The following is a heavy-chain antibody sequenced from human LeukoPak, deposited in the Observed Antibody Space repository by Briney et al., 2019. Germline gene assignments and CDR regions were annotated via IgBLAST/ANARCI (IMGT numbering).Heavy chain of an antibody. CDR1: GFTFSSYA. CDR3: ARSRMVDY. V-gene: IGHV3-30-3*01. Sequence: GGSLRLSCAASGFTFSSYAMHWVRQAPGKGLEWVAVISYDGSNKYYADSVKGRFTISRDNSKNTLYLRMNSLRAEDTAVYYCARSRMVDYWGQGTLVTVSS. CDR2: ISYDGSNK. J-gene: IGHJ4*02. D-gene: IGHD2-8*01.